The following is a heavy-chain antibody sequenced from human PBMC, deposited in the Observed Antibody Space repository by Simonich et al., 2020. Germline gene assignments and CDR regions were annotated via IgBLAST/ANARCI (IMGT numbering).Heavy chain of an antibody. D-gene: IGHD2-15*01. CDR3: ARASRGTWWYYYFDY. J-gene: IGHJ4*02. CDR2: IIAYNGNT. CDR1: GYTFTSYG. Sequence: QVQLVQSGAEVKKPGASVKVSCKASGYTFTSYGISWVRQAPGQGLEWMGWIIAYNGNTNEAQKLQGRVTMTTDTSTSTAYMELRSLRSDDTAVDYCARASRGTWWYYYFDYWGQGTLVTVSS. V-gene: IGHV1-18*01.